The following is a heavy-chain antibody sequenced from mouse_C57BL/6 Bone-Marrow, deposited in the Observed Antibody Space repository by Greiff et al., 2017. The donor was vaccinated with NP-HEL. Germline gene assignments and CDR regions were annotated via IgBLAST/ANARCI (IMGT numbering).Heavy chain of an antibody. Sequence: VQLHHSGAYLFMPGASVKLSCTASGFNIKDDYMHWVKQRPEQGLEWIGWIYPEDGDTEYASKFQGKATITADTSSTTAYLPLSSLTSEDTAVYYCTARGNYYYAMDYWGQGTSVTVSS. CDR3: TARGNYYYAMDY. CDR2: IYPEDGDT. CDR1: GFNIKDDY. J-gene: IGHJ4*01. V-gene: IGHV14-4*01. D-gene: IGHD2-1*01.